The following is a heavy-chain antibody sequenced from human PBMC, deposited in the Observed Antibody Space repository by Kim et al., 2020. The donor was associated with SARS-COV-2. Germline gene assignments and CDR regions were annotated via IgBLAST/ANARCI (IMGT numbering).Heavy chain of an antibody. CDR3: AWQARDSGNLY. J-gene: IGHJ4*02. CDR1: GPTFTDTW. D-gene: IGHD1-26*01. V-gene: IGHV3-15*04. Sequence: GGSLRLSCTVSGPTFTDTWMNWVRQAPGKGLEWVGLMRSSRGTPEYAPPVKGRFIISRDDSKNTIFLQMNSLKIEDTGMYYCAWQARDSGNLYWGQGTLVTVSS. CDR2: MRSSRGTP.